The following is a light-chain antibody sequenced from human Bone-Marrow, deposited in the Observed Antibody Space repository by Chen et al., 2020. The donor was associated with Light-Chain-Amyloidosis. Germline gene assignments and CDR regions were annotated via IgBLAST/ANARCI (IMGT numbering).Light chain of an antibody. CDR3: QQRNYWPLT. V-gene: IGKV3-11*01. CDR1: QSVSIY. J-gene: IGKJ4*01. CDR2: DAS. Sequence: EIVLTQSPATLSLSPGERATLSCRASQSVSIYLAWYQQKPGQAPRLLIYDASNRATGIPARFSGSGSGTDFTLTISSLEPEDFALYYCQQRNYWPLTFGGGTEVEIK.